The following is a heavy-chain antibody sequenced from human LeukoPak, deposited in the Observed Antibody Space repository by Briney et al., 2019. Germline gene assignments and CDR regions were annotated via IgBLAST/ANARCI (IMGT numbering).Heavy chain of an antibody. CDR2: ISATSSYI. CDR3: ARPSETYLYWYFDL. CDR1: GFTFSSYT. J-gene: IGHJ2*01. D-gene: IGHD1-26*01. Sequence: PGESLKISCAASGFTFSSYTMIWVRQAPGKGLEWVSLISATSSYIYYADSVKGRFTISRDNADNSLYLQMNSLRAEDTAVYYCARPSETYLYWYFDLWGRGTLVTVSS. V-gene: IGHV3-21*01.